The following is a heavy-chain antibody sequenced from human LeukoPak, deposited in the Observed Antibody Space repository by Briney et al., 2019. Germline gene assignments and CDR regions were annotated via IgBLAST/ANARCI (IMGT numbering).Heavy chain of an antibody. CDR2: IYRSGST. J-gene: IGHJ5*02. CDR1: GYSISRGSY. Sequence: PSETLSLTCAVSGYSISRGSYWGWIRQPPGKGLEWIGSIYRSGSTYYNPSLKTRVTISVDTSKNQFSLKLSSVTAADTAVYYCARGTQVRGVIIRAWGQGTLVTVSS. CDR3: ARGTQVRGVIIRA. V-gene: IGHV4-38-2*01. D-gene: IGHD3-10*01.